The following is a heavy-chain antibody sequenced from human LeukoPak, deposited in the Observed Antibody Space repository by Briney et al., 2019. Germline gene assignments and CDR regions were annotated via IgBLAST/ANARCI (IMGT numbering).Heavy chain of an antibody. D-gene: IGHD2-8*01. CDR2: TYYRSKWYN. V-gene: IGHV6-1*01. Sequence: SQTLSLTCAISGDSVSSNSAAWNWIRQSPSRGLEWLGRTYYRSKWYNDYAVSVKSRITINPDTSKNQFSLQLNSVTPEDTAVYYCARGPLRMVHASHYYYMDVWGKGTTVTVSS. J-gene: IGHJ6*03. CDR1: GDSVSSNSAA. CDR3: ARGPLRMVHASHYYYMDV.